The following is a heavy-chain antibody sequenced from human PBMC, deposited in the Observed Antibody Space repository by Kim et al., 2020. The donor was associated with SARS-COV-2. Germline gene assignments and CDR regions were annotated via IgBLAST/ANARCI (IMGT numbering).Heavy chain of an antibody. Sequence: GGSLRLSCAASGFTFSSYGMHWVRQAPGKGLEWVAVISYDGSNKYYADSVKGRFTISRDNSKNTLYLQMNSLSAEDTAVYYCAKDRFLMTTPDYWGQGTL. CDR2: ISYDGSNK. J-gene: IGHJ4*02. CDR3: AKDRFLMTTPDY. CDR1: GFTFSSYG. V-gene: IGHV3-30*18. D-gene: IGHD4-4*01.